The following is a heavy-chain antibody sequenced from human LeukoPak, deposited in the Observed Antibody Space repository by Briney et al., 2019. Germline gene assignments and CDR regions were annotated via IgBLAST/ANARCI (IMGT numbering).Heavy chain of an antibody. Sequence: GGALQISCKGSGYRFTSYWIGWVRQVPGKGLEGRGIIYPGDSDTRYSPSFQGQVTISADKSISTAYLQWSSLKASDTAMYYCARPHGDGYNYYFDYWGQGTLVTVSS. V-gene: IGHV5-51*01. D-gene: IGHD1-1*01. J-gene: IGHJ4*02. CDR2: IYPGDSDT. CDR1: GYRFTSYW. CDR3: ARPHGDGYNYYFDY.